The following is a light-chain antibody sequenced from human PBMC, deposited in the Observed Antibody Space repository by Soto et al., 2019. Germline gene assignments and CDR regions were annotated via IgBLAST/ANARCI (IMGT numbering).Light chain of an antibody. Sequence: EIVLTQSPATLSWSPGERATLSCRASQSVGSSLAWYQQKLGQAPRLLIYAASDRATGIPGRFSGSGSGTDFTLIISSLEPENFAFYYCQQGNTWPWTFGQGTKVDIK. V-gene: IGKV3-11*01. CDR2: AAS. CDR3: QQGNTWPWT. J-gene: IGKJ1*01. CDR1: QSVGSS.